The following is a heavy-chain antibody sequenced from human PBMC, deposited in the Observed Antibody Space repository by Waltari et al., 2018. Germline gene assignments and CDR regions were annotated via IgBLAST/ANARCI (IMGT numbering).Heavy chain of an antibody. D-gene: IGHD3-3*01. CDR2: IYYSGST. V-gene: IGHV4-39*01. Sequence: QLQLQESGPGLVKPSETLSLTCTVSGGSISSSSYYWGWIRQPPGKGLEWIGSIYYSGSTYYNPSLKSRVTISVDTSKNQFSLKLSSVTAADTAVYYCASSGLRFLEWLSFNWFDPWGQGTLVTVSS. CDR1: GGSISSSSYY. J-gene: IGHJ5*02. CDR3: ASSGLRFLEWLSFNWFDP.